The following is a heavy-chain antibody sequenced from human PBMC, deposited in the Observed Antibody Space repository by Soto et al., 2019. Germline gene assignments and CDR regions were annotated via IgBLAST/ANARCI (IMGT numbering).Heavy chain of an antibody. CDR3: ARDPGPVYCGGDCYQHYYYGMDV. CDR1: GGSISSGGYY. CDR2: IYYSGST. Sequence: QVQLQESGPGLVKPSQTLSLTCTVSGGSISSGGYYWSWIRQHPGKGLEWIGYIYYSGSTYYNPSLKRRVTISVDTSKNQFSLKLSSVTAADTAVYYCARDPGPVYCGGDCYQHYYYGMDVWGQGTTVTVSS. V-gene: IGHV4-31*03. J-gene: IGHJ6*02. D-gene: IGHD2-21*02.